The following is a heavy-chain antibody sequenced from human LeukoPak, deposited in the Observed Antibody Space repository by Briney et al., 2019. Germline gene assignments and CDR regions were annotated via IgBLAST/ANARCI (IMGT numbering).Heavy chain of an antibody. Sequence: ASVKVSCKASGYTFTSYYMHWVRQAPGQGLEWMGIINPSGGSTSYAQKFQGRVTMTRDTSTSTVYMELSGLRSEDTAVYYCARDTTYDSSGYPEYYFDYWGQGTLVTVSS. CDR2: INPSGGST. CDR1: GYTFTSYY. CDR3: ARDTTYDSSGYPEYYFDY. D-gene: IGHD3-22*01. J-gene: IGHJ4*02. V-gene: IGHV1-46*01.